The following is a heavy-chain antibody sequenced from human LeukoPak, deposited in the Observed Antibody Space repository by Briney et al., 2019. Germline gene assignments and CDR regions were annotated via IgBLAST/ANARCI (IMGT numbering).Heavy chain of an antibody. CDR3: AKGARWELPLDY. CDR2: ISGSGGRT. CDR1: GFTFSDHY. Sequence: QPGGSLRLSCAASGFTFSDHYMDWVRQAPGKGLEWVSAISGSGGRTYYADSVKGRFTISRDNSMDTLYLQMNSLRADDTAVYYCAKGARWELPLDYWGQGTLVTVSS. D-gene: IGHD1-26*01. J-gene: IGHJ4*02. V-gene: IGHV3-23*01.